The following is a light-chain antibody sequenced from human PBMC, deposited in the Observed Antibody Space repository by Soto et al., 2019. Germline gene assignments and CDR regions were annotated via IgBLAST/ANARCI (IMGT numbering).Light chain of an antibody. CDR3: SSYTSSSTWV. J-gene: IGLJ3*02. CDR2: EVS. Sequence: QSALTQPASVSGSPGQSITISCTGTSSDGGGYNYVSWYQQHPGKAPKLMIYEVSNRPSGVSNRFSGSKSGNTASLTVFGLQAEDEADYYCSSYTSSSTWVFGGGTKLTVL. CDR1: SSDGGGYNY. V-gene: IGLV2-14*01.